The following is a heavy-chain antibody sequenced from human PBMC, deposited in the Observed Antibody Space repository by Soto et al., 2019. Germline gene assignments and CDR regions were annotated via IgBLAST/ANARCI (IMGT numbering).Heavy chain of an antibody. CDR1: GGTFSSYT. V-gene: IGHV1-69*02. CDR3: ARGMTTVTTAEYFQH. Sequence: QVQLVQSGAEVKKPGSSVKVSCKASGGTFSSYTISWVRQAPGQGLEWMGRIIPILGIANYAQKFQGRVTITADKSTSTAYMELSSLRSEDTAVYYCARGMTTVTTAEYFQHWGQGTLVTVSS. D-gene: IGHD4-17*01. CDR2: IIPILGIA. J-gene: IGHJ1*01.